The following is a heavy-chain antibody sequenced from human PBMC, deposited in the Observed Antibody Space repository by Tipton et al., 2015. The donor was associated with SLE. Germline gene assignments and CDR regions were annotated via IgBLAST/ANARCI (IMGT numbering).Heavy chain of an antibody. CDR2: IFYTGTT. Sequence: TLSLTCTVSGGSMSGRYWGWIRQPPGKGLEWIGSIFYTGTTNYSPSLKSRVTISLDTSKNQFSLKLSSVTAADTAVYYCARRGSLGFCSGGICFDWYFDLWGRGTLVTVSS. CDR3: ARRGSLGFCSGGICFDWYFDL. V-gene: IGHV4-39*07. CDR1: GGSMSGRY. J-gene: IGHJ2*01. D-gene: IGHD2-8*02.